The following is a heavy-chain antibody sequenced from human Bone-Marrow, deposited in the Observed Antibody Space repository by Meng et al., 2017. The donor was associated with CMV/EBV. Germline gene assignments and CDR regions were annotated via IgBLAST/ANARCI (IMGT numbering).Heavy chain of an antibody. CDR3: ARDPPAVYDFWSGYLGRYYYYYGMDV. Sequence: GESLKISCAASGFTFSSYGMHWVRQAPGKGLEWVSSISSSSSYIYYADSVKGRFTISRDNAKNSLYLQMNSLRAEDTAVYYCARDPPAVYDFWSGYLGRYYYYYGMDVWGQGTTVPVSS. V-gene: IGHV3-21*01. D-gene: IGHD3-3*01. J-gene: IGHJ6*02. CDR2: ISSSSSYI. CDR1: GFTFSSYG.